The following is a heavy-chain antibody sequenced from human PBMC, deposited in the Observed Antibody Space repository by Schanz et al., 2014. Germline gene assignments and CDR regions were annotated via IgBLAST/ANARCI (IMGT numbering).Heavy chain of an antibody. V-gene: IGHV3-23*01. Sequence: EMQLLESGGGLAQPGGSLRLSCAASGFTFSNHALSWVRQAPGQGLEWVSTISGSGGDTYPADSVKGRFTISRDNSKNTLYLQMNSLRAEDTAVYYCARDHQWLARYYMDVWGKGTTVTVSS. CDR1: GFTFSNHA. J-gene: IGHJ6*03. D-gene: IGHD6-19*01. CDR2: ISGSGGDT. CDR3: ARDHQWLARYYMDV.